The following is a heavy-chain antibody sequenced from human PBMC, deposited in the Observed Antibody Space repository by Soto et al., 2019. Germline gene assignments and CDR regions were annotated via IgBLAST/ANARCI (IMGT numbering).Heavy chain of an antibody. D-gene: IGHD5-18*01. V-gene: IGHV4-59*01. Sequence: SETQSLTCTVSGGSLSSYYGSWIRRPPGMGLEWIASISYSGTTNYNSSLKSRVTISIDTSKNQFSLKFNSVTAADTAVYYCAREGYNFGPFDYWGQGALVTVSS. J-gene: IGHJ4*02. CDR1: GGSLSSYY. CDR2: ISYSGTT. CDR3: AREGYNFGPFDY.